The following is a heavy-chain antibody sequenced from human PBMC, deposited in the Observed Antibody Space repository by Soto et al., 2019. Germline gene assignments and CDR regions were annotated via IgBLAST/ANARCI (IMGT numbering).Heavy chain of an antibody. CDR3: ARDQRDGYTYYYYYGMDV. CDR2: IYYSGST. V-gene: IGHV4-30-4*01. J-gene: IGHJ6*02. D-gene: IGHD5-12*01. Sequence: SETLSLTCTVSGGSISSGDYYWSWIRQPPGKGLEWIGYIYYSGSTYYNPSLKSRVTISVDTSKNQFSLKLSSVTAADTAVYYCARDQRDGYTYYYYYGMDVWGQGTTVTVSS. CDR1: GGSISSGDYY.